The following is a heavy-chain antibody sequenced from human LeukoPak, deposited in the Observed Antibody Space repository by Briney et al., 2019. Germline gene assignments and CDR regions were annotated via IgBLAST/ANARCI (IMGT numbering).Heavy chain of an antibody. CDR2: IIPIFGTA. Sequence: SVKVSCKASGGTFSSYAISWVRQAPGQGLEWMEGIIPIFGTANYAQKFQGRVTITADESTSTAYMELRSLRSDDTAVYYCARVGGYCSGGSCYLLGRYYYYYYMDVWGKGTMVTVSS. CDR1: GGTFSSYA. V-gene: IGHV1-69*13. CDR3: ARVGGYCSGGSCYLLGRYYYYYYMDV. J-gene: IGHJ6*03. D-gene: IGHD2-15*01.